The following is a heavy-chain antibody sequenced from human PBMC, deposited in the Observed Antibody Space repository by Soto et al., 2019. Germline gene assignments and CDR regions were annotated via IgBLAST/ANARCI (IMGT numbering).Heavy chain of an antibody. Sequence: ASETLSLTCTVSGGSISSYYWSWIRQPPGKGLEWIGYIYYSGSTNYNPSLKSRVTISVDTSKNQFSLKLSSVTAADTAVYYCARDGRYGDYKDYYYGMDVWGQGTTVTVSS. V-gene: IGHV4-59*01. CDR3: ARDGRYGDYKDYYYGMDV. D-gene: IGHD4-17*01. CDR1: GGSISSYY. J-gene: IGHJ6*02. CDR2: IYYSGST.